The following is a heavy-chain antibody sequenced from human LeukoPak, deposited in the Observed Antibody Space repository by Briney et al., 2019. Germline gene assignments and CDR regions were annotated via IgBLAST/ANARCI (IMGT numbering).Heavy chain of an antibody. Sequence: PGGSLRLSCAASGFTFSNAWMSWVRQAPGKGLEWVGRIKSKTEGGTTDYAAPVKGRFTISRDDSKNTLYLQMNSLKTEDTAVYYCTTADYCSSTSCYTQEDYWGQGTLVTVSS. J-gene: IGHJ4*02. CDR3: TTADYCSSTSCYTQEDY. CDR2: IKSKTEGGTT. D-gene: IGHD2-2*02. V-gene: IGHV3-15*01. CDR1: GFTFSNAW.